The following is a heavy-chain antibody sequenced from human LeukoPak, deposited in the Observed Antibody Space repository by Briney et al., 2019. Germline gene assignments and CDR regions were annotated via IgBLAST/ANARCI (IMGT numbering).Heavy chain of an antibody. Sequence: SETLSLTCAVYGGSFSGYYWSWILQPPGKGLEWIGEINHSGRTNYNPSLKSRVTISVDTSKNQFSLKLSSVTAADTAVYYCARGQFQRDYWGQGTLVTVSS. J-gene: IGHJ4*02. CDR3: ARGQFQRDY. V-gene: IGHV4-34*01. CDR2: INHSGRT. CDR1: GGSFSGYY.